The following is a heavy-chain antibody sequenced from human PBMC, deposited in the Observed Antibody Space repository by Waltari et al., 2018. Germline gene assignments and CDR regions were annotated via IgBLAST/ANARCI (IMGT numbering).Heavy chain of an antibody. Sequence: EVQLVEAAGGLVQPGGSLRHSCVVSGLSFSNYWMYWFRQAPGQDLVWVSRKNIDGTSTTYADSVKGRFTISRDNAKNTLYLQMDDLRAEDTAVYYCARDSEGYSTWGAVDFWGQGTMVTVSP. J-gene: IGHJ3*01. CDR2: KNIDGTST. V-gene: IGHV3-74*01. D-gene: IGHD3-16*01. CDR1: GLSFSNYW. CDR3: ARDSEGYSTWGAVDF.